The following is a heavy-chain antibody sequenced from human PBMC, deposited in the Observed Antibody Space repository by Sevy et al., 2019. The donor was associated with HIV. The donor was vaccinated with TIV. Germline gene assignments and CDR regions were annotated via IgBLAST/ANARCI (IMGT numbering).Heavy chain of an antibody. J-gene: IGHJ5*02. D-gene: IGHD3-22*01. CDR1: EFTFSSYW. V-gene: IGHV3-7*01. CDR3: AREEEYYDSSGYYYL. CDR2: IKQDGSEK. Sequence: GGSLRLSCAASEFTFSSYWMSWVRQAPGKGLEWVANIKQDGSEKYYVDSVKGRFTISRDNAKNSLYLQMNSLRAEDTAVYYCAREEEYYDSSGYYYLWGQGTLVTVSS.